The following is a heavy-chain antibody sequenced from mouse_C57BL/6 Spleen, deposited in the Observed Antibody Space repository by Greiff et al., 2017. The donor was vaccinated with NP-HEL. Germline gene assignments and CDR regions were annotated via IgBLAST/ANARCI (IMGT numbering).Heavy chain of an antibody. CDR1: GYTFTDYN. Sequence: EVQLPQSGPELVKPGASVKMSCKASGYTFTDYNMHWVKQSHGKSLEWIGYINPNNGGTSYNQKFKGKATLTVNKSSSTAYMELRSLTSEDSAVYYCARGIYYDYPFDYWGQGTTLTVSS. CDR3: ARGIYYDYPFDY. J-gene: IGHJ2*01. V-gene: IGHV1-22*01. D-gene: IGHD2-4*01. CDR2: INPNNGGT.